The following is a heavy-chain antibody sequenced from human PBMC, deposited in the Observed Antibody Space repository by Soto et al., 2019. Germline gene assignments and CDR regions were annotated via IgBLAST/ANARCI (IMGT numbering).Heavy chain of an antibody. Sequence: GGSLRLSCAASGFTFRNFYMSWIRQAPGKGPEWVSFISSAGTTIDYTDSVKGRFTISRDNAKNSLYLQMNSLRVEDTAVYYCAKTRDYGSGKSFDYWGQGTLVTVSS. V-gene: IGHV3-11*01. CDR2: ISSAGTTI. D-gene: IGHD3-10*01. J-gene: IGHJ4*02. CDR3: AKTRDYGSGKSFDY. CDR1: GFTFRNFY.